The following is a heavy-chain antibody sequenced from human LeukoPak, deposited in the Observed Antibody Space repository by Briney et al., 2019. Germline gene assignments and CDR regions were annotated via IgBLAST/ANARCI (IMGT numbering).Heavy chain of an antibody. D-gene: IGHD6-19*01. J-gene: IGHJ3*02. CDR3: ARGLGSSDWYQAAYDAFDI. Sequence: ASVKVSCKASGGTFSSYAISWVRQAPGQGLEWMGGIIPIFGTANYAQKFQGRVTITTDESTSTAYMELSSLRSEETAVYYCARGLGSSDWYQAAYDAFDIWGQGTMVTVSS. CDR2: IIPIFGTA. V-gene: IGHV1-69*05. CDR1: GGTFSSYA.